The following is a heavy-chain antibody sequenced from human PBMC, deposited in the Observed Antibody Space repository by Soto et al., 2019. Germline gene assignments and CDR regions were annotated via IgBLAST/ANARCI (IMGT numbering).Heavy chain of an antibody. CDR2: IKSKTDGGTT. V-gene: IGHV3-15*07. CDR1: GFTFSNAW. J-gene: IGHJ6*02. D-gene: IGHD6-19*01. CDR3: ARDYIAVAGTGLYYYYGMDV. Sequence: GGSLRLSCAASGFTFSNAWMNWVCQAPGKGLEWVGRIKSKTDGGTTDYAAPVKGRFTISRDDSKNTLYLQMNSLRSDDTAVYYCARDYIAVAGTGLYYYYGMDVWGQGTTVTVSS.